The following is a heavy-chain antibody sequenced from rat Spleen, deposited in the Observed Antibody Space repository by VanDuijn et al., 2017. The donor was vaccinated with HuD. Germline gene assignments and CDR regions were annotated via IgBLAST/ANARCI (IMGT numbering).Heavy chain of an antibody. CDR1: GYSITSSYR. V-gene: IGHV3-3*01. D-gene: IGHD1-2*01. CDR3: ASLYSSYSLYYFDY. J-gene: IGHJ2*01. CDR2: INSAGST. Sequence: VQLQESGPGLVKPSQSVSLTCSVTGYSITSSYRWNWIRKFPGNKLEWMGYINSAGSTNYNPSLKSRISITRDTSKNQFFLQVNSVTTEDTATYYCASLYSSYSLYYFDYWGQGVMVTVSS.